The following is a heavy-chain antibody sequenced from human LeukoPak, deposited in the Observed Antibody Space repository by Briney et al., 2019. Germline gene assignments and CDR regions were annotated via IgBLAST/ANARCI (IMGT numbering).Heavy chain of an antibody. D-gene: IGHD3-22*01. CDR2: ISSSSSYI. V-gene: IGHV3-21*04. Sequence: PGGSLRLSCAASGFTFSSYSMNWVRQAPGKGLEWVSSISSSSSYIYYADSVKGRFTISRDNSKNTLYLQMNSLRAEDTAVYYCAKQPAPYYYDTFNGFDYWGQGTLVTVSS. CDR1: GFTFSSYS. CDR3: AKQPAPYYYDTFNGFDY. J-gene: IGHJ4*02.